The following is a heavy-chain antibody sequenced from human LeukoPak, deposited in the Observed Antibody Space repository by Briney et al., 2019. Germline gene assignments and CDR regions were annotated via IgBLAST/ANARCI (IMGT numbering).Heavy chain of an antibody. CDR2: IYYSGSI. Sequence: SETLSLTCTVSGGSFSSSGYYWGGIRKPQGKGLEWFGGIYYSGSIYYNPSLKSRVTISVDTSKNQFSLKLSSVTAADTAVYYCARGHSGLGFWSGYSARYFQHWGQGTLVTVSS. V-gene: IGHV4-39*07. D-gene: IGHD3-3*01. CDR3: ARGHSGLGFWSGYSARYFQH. CDR1: GGSFSSSGYY. J-gene: IGHJ1*01.